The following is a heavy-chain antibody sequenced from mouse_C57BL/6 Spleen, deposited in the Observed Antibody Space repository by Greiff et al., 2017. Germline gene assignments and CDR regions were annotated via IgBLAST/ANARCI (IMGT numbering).Heavy chain of an antibody. J-gene: IGHJ1*03. CDR3: ARGGTGTYWYFDV. D-gene: IGHD4-1*01. CDR1: GYTFTDYY. CDR2: INPYNGGT. V-gene: IGHV1-19*01. Sequence: VQLQQSGPVLVKPGASVKMSCKASGYTFTDYYMNWVKQSHGKSLEWIGVINPYNGGTSYNQKFKGKATLTVDKSSSTAYMELNSLTSEDSAVYYCARGGTGTYWYFDVWGTGTTVTVSS.